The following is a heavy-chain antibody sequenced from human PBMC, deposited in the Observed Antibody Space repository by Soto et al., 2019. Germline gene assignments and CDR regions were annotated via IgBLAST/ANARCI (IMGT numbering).Heavy chain of an antibody. CDR2: ISSSSSYT. CDR3: ASGSTVRKNYFDY. Sequence: GSLRLSCAASGFTFSDYYMSWIRQAPGKGLEWVSYISSSSSYTNYADSVKGRFTISRDNAKNSLYLQMNSLRAEDTAVYYCASGSTVRKNYFDYWGQGTLVTVSS. V-gene: IGHV3-11*06. D-gene: IGHD4-17*01. CDR1: GFTFSDYY. J-gene: IGHJ4*02.